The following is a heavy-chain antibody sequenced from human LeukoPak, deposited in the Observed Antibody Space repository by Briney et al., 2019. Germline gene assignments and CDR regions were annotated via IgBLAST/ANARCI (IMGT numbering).Heavy chain of an antibody. CDR3: AKTYYGSGSYWYHYMDV. CDR2: ISWNSGSI. J-gene: IGHJ6*03. Sequence: GRSLRLSCAASGFTFDDYAMHWVRQAPGKGLEGVSGISWNSGSIGYADSVKGRFTISRDNAKKYLYLQMNSLRAEDTALYYCAKTYYGSGSYWYHYMDVWGKGTTVTVSS. V-gene: IGHV3-9*01. D-gene: IGHD3-10*01. CDR1: GFTFDDYA.